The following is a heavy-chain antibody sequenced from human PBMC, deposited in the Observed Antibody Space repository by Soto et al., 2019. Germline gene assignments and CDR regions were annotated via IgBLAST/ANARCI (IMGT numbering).Heavy chain of an antibody. V-gene: IGHV1-69*12. CDR3: GVVVDKHYYYGMDV. CDR1: GGTFSSYA. CDR2: IIPIFGTA. D-gene: IGHD3-22*01. Sequence: QVQLVQSGAEVKKPGSSVKVSCKASGGTFSSYAISWVRQAPGQGLEWMGGIIPIFGTADYAQKFQGRVTITADESTRTAYMELSSLRSEDTAVYYCGVVVDKHYYYGMDVWGQGTTVTVSS. J-gene: IGHJ6*02.